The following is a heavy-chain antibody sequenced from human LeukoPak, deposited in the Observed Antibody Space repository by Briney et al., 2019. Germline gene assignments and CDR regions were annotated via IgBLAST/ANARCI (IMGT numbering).Heavy chain of an antibody. J-gene: IGHJ4*02. V-gene: IGHV1-69*13. CDR2: IIPIFGTA. Sequence: ASVKVSCKVSGYTLTELSMHWVRQAPGQGLEWMGGIIPIFGTANYAQKFQGRVTITADESTSTAYMELSSLRSEDTAVYYCARDGKVGAEYYFDYWGQGTLVTVSS. D-gene: IGHD1-26*01. CDR3: ARDGKVGAEYYFDY. CDR1: GYTLTELS.